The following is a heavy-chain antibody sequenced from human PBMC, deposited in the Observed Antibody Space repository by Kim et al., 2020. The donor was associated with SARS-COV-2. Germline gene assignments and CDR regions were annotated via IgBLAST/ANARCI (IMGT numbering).Heavy chain of an antibody. CDR1: GFTFSTYS. CDR3: ARESLCGSRSSCHGWNDY. J-gene: IGHJ4*02. CDR2: ISRSGGYI. Sequence: GGSLRLSCAASGFTFSTYSMNWVRQAPGKGLEWVSSISRSGGYIYYADSVKGRFTISRDNAKNSLYLQMNSLRAEDTAVYYCARESLCGSRSSCHGWNDYWGQGTLVTVSS. V-gene: IGHV3-21*01. D-gene: IGHD6-13*01.